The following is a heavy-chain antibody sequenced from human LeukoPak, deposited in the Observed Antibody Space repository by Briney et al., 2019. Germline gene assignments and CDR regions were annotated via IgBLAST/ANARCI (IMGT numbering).Heavy chain of an antibody. CDR2: ISGSGGST. D-gene: IGHD7-27*01. CDR1: GFTFSSYG. Sequence: GGSLRLSCAASGFTFSSYGMSWVHQAPGKGLEWVSAISGSGGSTYYADSVKGRFTISRDNSKNTLYLQMNSLRAEDTAVYYCAKASWGRGITLLVYFDYWGQGTLVTVSS. J-gene: IGHJ4*02. CDR3: AKASWGRGITLLVYFDY. V-gene: IGHV3-23*01.